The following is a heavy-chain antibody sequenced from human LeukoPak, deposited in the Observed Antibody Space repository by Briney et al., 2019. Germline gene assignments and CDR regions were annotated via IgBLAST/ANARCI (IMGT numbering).Heavy chain of an antibody. V-gene: IGHV3-21*01. J-gene: IGHJ6*02. D-gene: IGHD2-15*01. CDR1: GLTLSSCR. Sequence: KSGGSLRLSCAASGLTLSSCRMNWVRQAPGKGLEWVSSISSTTIYYADSVKGRFTISRDDAKNSLYLQMNSLRAEDTAVYYCAGNPAASGHDYGMDVWGQGTTVTVSS. CDR2: ISSTTI. CDR3: AGNPAASGHDYGMDV.